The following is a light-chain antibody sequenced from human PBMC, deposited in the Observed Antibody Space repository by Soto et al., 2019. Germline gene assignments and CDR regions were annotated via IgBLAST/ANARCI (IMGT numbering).Light chain of an antibody. CDR1: SSDVGRYNY. CDR3: SSYTSSSSLGV. V-gene: IGLV2-14*01. Sequence: QSVLTQPASVSGSPGQSIPISCTGNSSDVGRYNYVSWYQQHPGKAPKLMIYDVSDRPSGVSNRFSGSKSGNTASLTISGLQAEDEADYYCSSYTSSSSLGVFGGGTKLTVL. J-gene: IGLJ3*02. CDR2: DVS.